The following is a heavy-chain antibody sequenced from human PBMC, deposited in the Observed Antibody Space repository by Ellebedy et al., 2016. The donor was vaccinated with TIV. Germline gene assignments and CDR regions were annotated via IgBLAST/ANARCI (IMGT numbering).Heavy chain of an antibody. CDR3: ARGLGYCSGGSCYIDAFDI. J-gene: IGHJ3*02. D-gene: IGHD2-15*01. V-gene: IGHV4-30-4*01. Sequence: MPSETLSLTCTVSGGSISSGDYYWSWIRQPPGNGLEWIGYIYYSGSTYYNPSLKSPVTISVDTSKNQFSLKLSSVTAADTAVYYCARGLGYCSGGSCYIDAFDIWGHGTMVTVSS. CDR2: IYYSGST. CDR1: GGSISSGDYY.